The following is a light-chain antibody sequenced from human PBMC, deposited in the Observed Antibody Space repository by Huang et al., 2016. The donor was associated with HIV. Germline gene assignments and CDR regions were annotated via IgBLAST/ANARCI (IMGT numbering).Light chain of an antibody. Sequence: DIQMTQSPSTLSASVGDRVTITCRASQRISSWLAWYQQKPGKAPKLLIYKASSLESGVPSRFSGGGSGTEFTLTISSLQPDDFATYYCQQYNTYPWTFGQGTKVEIK. CDR2: KAS. J-gene: IGKJ1*01. V-gene: IGKV1-5*03. CDR1: QRISSW. CDR3: QQYNTYPWT.